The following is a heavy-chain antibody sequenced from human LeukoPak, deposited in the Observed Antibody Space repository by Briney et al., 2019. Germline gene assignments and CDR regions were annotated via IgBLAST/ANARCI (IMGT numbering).Heavy chain of an antibody. CDR2: ISGSGGST. D-gene: IGHD3-3*01. J-gene: IGHJ5*02. CDR1: GFTFSSYA. Sequence: GGSLRLSCAASGFTFSSYAMSWVRQAPGKGLEWVSAISGSGGSTYYADSVKGRFTISRDNSKNTLYLQMNSLRAEDTAVYYCAKVVPVFGVVIGWIDPWGQGTLVTVSS. V-gene: IGHV3-23*01. CDR3: AKVVPVFGVVIGWIDP.